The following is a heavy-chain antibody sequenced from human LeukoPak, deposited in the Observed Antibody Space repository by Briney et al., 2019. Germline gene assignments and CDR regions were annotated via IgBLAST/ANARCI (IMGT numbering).Heavy chain of an antibody. CDR3: AKLRITIFGVVANDFDY. Sequence: GGSLRLSCAASGFTFSSYAMSWVRQAPGKGLEWVSAISGSGGSTYYADSVKGRFTISRDNSKNTLYLQMNSLRAEDTAVYYCAKLRITIFGVVANDFDYWAREPWSPSPQ. D-gene: IGHD3-3*01. CDR2: ISGSGGST. CDR1: GFTFSSYA. J-gene: IGHJ4*02. V-gene: IGHV3-23*01.